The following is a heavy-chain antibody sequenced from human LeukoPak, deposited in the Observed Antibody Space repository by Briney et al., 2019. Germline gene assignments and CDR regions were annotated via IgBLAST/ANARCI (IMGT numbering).Heavy chain of an antibody. D-gene: IGHD6-13*01. Sequence: GGSLRLSCAASGFAFSDYYMSWIRQAPGKGLEWVSYISSSGSTIYYADSVKGRFTISRDNAKNSLYLQMNSLRAEDTAVYYCARGEYSSSFYYFDYWGQGTLVTVSS. J-gene: IGHJ4*02. CDR3: ARGEYSSSFYYFDY. CDR1: GFAFSDYY. CDR2: ISSSGSTI. V-gene: IGHV3-11*01.